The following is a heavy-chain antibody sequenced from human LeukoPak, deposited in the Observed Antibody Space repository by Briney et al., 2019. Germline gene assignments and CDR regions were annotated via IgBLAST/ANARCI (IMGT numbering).Heavy chain of an antibody. Sequence: SETLSLTCTVSGGSISSSSYYWGWIRQPPGKGLEWIGSMYKSGSTNYNPSLKSRVTISVDTSKNQFSLKLSSVPAADAAVYYCARMVGSAWFDPWGQGNLVTVSS. D-gene: IGHD6-19*01. CDR1: GGSISSSSYY. CDR2: MYKSGST. CDR3: ARMVGSAWFDP. V-gene: IGHV4-39*07. J-gene: IGHJ5*02.